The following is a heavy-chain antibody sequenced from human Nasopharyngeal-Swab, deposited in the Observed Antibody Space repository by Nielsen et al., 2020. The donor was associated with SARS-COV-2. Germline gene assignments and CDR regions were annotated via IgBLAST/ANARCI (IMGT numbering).Heavy chain of an antibody. Sequence: SQTLSLTFAVYGVSFSGYCWSWIRQSPGKGLEWIGEINHSGSTNYNASLKSRVTISEDTTKNQFSLKLSSVTAADTAVYYCARGDYDFWSGYYWGYWGQGTLVTVSS. J-gene: IGHJ4*02. D-gene: IGHD3-3*01. CDR3: ARGDYDFWSGYYWGY. V-gene: IGHV4-34*01. CDR1: GVSFSGYC. CDR2: INHSGST.